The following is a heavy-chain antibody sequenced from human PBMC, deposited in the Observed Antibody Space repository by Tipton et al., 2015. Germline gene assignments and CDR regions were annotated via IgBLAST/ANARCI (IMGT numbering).Heavy chain of an antibody. CDR3: TTPNTSYCGGDCYFRYYYGMDV. V-gene: IGHV3-15*01. CDR1: GFTFSNAW. D-gene: IGHD2-21*02. CDR2: IKSKTDGGTT. Sequence: SLRLSCAASGFTFSNAWMSWVRQAPGKGLEWVGRIKSKTDGGTTDYAAPVKGRFTISRDDSKNTLYLQMNSLKTEDTAVYYCTTPNTSYCGGDCYFRYYYGMDVWGQGTTVTVSS. J-gene: IGHJ6*02.